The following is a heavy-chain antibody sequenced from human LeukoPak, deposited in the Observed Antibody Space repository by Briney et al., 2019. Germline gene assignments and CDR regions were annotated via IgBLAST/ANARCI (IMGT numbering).Heavy chain of an antibody. V-gene: IGHV4-34*01. J-gene: IGHJ4*02. D-gene: IGHD6-19*01. Sequence: SETLSLTCAVYGGSFSGYYWSWIRQPPGKGLEWIGEINHSGSTNYNPSLKSRATISVDTSKNQFSLKLSSVTAADTAVYYCARVGSSGWYEIDYWGQGTLVTVSS. CDR1: GGSFSGYY. CDR2: INHSGST. CDR3: ARVGSSGWYEIDY.